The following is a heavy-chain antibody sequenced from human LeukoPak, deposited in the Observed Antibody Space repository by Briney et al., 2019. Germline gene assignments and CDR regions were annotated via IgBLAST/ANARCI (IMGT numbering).Heavy chain of an antibody. J-gene: IGHJ4*02. V-gene: IGHV3-23*01. D-gene: IGHD3-3*01. CDR3: AKDSEGGWFLEWLYFDY. CDR2: ISGSGGST. Sequence: GGSLRLSCAASGFTFSSYAMSWVRQAPGKGLEWVSAISGSGGSTYYADSVKGRFTISRDNSKNTLYLQMNSLRAEDTAVYYCAKDSEGGWFLEWLYFDYWGQGTLVTVSS. CDR1: GFTFSSYA.